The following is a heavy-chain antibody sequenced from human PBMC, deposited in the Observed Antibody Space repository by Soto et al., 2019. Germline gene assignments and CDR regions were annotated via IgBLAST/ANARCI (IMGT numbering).Heavy chain of an antibody. Sequence: EVQLLETGGGLVQPGGSLRLSCAASGFIFTSYAMSWVRQAPGKGLEWVSFISSSGGSTDYADSVKGRFFISIDNAKNSLHLQMHMLRAEDTAVYFCASAVECSTTGCIRWGQGTLVTVSS. J-gene: IGHJ4*02. CDR3: ASAVECSTTGCIR. V-gene: IGHV3-23*01. CDR1: GFIFTSYA. D-gene: IGHD6-6*01. CDR2: ISSSGGST.